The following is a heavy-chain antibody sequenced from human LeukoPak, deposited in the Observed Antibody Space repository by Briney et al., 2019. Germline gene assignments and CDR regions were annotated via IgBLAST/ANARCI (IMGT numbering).Heavy chain of an antibody. CDR1: GSTFTSHY. V-gene: IGHV1-46*01. J-gene: IGHJ4*02. CDR3: ARSRRGYLVY. D-gene: IGHD3-22*01. CDR2: INPSDGTT. Sequence: ASVKVSCKASGSTFTSHYTHWVRQAPGEGPQWMGIINPSDGTTSYAPKFQGRVTMTRDTSTSTVYMELRSLRSEDTAMYYCARSRRGYLVYWGQGTLLTVSS.